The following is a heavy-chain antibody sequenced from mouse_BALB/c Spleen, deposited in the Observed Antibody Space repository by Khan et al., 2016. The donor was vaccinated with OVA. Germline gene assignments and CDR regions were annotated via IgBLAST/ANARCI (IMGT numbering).Heavy chain of an antibody. D-gene: IGHD2-2*01. J-gene: IGHJ3*01. CDR3: TRREKYGYDPSWFAY. Sequence: QVQLQQSGAELVRPGASVKLSCKASGYTFTSYWMNWVKQRPGQGLEWIGMIDPSDSETHYNQKFKDKATLTVDKSSSTAYMQLSSLTSEDSAVYYCTRREKYGYDPSWFAYWGQGTLVTVSA. V-gene: IGHV1-61*01. CDR1: GYTFTSYW. CDR2: IDPSDSET.